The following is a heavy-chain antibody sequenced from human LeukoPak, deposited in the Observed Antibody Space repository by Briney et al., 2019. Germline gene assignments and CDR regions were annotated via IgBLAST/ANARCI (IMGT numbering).Heavy chain of an antibody. J-gene: IGHJ4*02. V-gene: IGHV3-66*01. Sequence: GGSLRLSCAASGFSFSSYAMTWVRQAPGKGLEWVSVIYSDGDTYYVDSVKGRFTISRDNSKNTLYLQMNSLRAEDTAVYYCARGPWASFDYWGQGTLVTVSS. D-gene: IGHD3-16*01. CDR1: GFSFSSYA. CDR3: ARGPWASFDY. CDR2: IYSDGDT.